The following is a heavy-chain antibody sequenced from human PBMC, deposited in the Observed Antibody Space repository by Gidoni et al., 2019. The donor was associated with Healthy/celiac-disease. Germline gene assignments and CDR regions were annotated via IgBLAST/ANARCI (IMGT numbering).Heavy chain of an antibody. CDR1: GGSFSGYY. CDR2: INHSGST. Sequence: QVQLQQWGAGLLKPSETLSLTCAVYGGSFSGYYWSWIRQPPGKGLEWIGEINHSGSTNYNPSLKSRVTISVDTSKNQFSLKLSSVTAADTAVYYCARGEHYYDSSGYGGWGQGTLVTVSS. CDR3: ARGEHYYDSSGYGG. J-gene: IGHJ4*02. D-gene: IGHD3-22*01. V-gene: IGHV4-34*01.